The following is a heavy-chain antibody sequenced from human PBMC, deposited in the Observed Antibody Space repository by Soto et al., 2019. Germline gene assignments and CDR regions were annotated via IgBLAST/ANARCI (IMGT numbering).Heavy chain of an antibody. Sequence: SETLSLTCTVPGGSISSSSYYWGWIRQPPGKGLEWIGSIYYSGSTYYNPSLKSRVTISVDTSKNQFSLKLSSVTAADTAVYYCASQWLHYFDYWGQGTLVTVSS. CDR2: IYYSGST. CDR3: ASQWLHYFDY. V-gene: IGHV4-39*01. D-gene: IGHD5-12*01. CDR1: GGSISSSSYY. J-gene: IGHJ4*02.